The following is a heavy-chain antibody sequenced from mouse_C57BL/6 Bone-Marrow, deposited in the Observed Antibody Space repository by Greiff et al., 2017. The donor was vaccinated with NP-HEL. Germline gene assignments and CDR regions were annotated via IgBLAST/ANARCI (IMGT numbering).Heavy chain of an antibody. CDR2: IHPNSGST. Sequence: QVQLQQPGAELVKPGASVKLSCKASGYTFTSYWMHWVKQRPGQGLEWIGMIHPNSGSTNYNEKFKSKATLTVDKSSSTAYMQLSILSSEYSAVYYCTRYCLYYFDYGGQGTTLTVSS. V-gene: IGHV1-64*01. J-gene: IGHJ2*01. CDR1: GYTFTSYW. CDR3: TRYCLYYFDY.